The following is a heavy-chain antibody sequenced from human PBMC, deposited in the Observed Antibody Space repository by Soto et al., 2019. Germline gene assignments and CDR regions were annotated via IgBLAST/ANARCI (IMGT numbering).Heavy chain of an antibody. V-gene: IGHV1-69*01. CDR2: IIPIFGTA. CDR1: GGTFSSYA. J-gene: IGHJ4*02. CDR3: ARVAENYDGSGYYYSQLFDY. D-gene: IGHD3-22*01. Sequence: QVQLVQSGAEVKKPGSSVKVSCKASGGTFSSYAISWVRQAPGQGLEWMGGIIPIFGTANYAQKFQGRVTITADESTSTAYMELSSLRSEDTAVYYCARVAENYDGSGYYYSQLFDYWGQGTLVTVSS.